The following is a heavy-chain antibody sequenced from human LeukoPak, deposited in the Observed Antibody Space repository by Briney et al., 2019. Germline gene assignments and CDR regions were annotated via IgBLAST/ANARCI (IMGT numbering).Heavy chain of an antibody. Sequence: ASVKASCKASGYTFTGYYMHWVRQATGQGLEWMGWMNPNSGNTGYAQKFQGRVTMTRNTSISTAYMELSSLRSEDTAVYYCARGLRATDSGYDPRLYYYYGMDVWGQGTTVTVSS. CDR3: ARGLRATDSGYDPRLYYYYGMDV. V-gene: IGHV1-8*02. CDR1: GYTFTGYY. D-gene: IGHD5-12*01. J-gene: IGHJ6*02. CDR2: MNPNSGNT.